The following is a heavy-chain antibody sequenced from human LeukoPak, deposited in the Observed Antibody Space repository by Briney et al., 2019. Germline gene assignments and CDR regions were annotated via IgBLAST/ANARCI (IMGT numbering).Heavy chain of an antibody. CDR1: GGSISSYY. CDR3: ASSYSSGWRRLDY. J-gene: IGHJ4*02. D-gene: IGHD6-19*01. CDR2: IYYSGST. V-gene: IGHV4-59*01. Sequence: PSETLSLTCTVSGGSISSYYWSWIRQPPGKGLEWIGYIYYSGSTNFNPSLKSRGTISVDTSKNQFSLKLSSVTAADTALYYCASSYSSGWRRLDYWGQGTLVTVSS.